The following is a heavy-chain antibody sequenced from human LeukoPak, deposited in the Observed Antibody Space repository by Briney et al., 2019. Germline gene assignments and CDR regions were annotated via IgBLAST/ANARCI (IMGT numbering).Heavy chain of an antibody. V-gene: IGHV3-21*01. CDR1: GFTFSSYS. CDR2: ISSSSYI. D-gene: IGHD2-15*01. Sequence: GGSLRLSCAASGFTFSSYSMNWVRQAPGKGLEWVSSISSSSYIYYADSVKGRFTISRDNAKNSLYLQVNSLRAEDTAVYYCARSRIEILGTYYFDYWGQGTLVTVSS. CDR3: ARSRIEILGTYYFDY. J-gene: IGHJ4*02.